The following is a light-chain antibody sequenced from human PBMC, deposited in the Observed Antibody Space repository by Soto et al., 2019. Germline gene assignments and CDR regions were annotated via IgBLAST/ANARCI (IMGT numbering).Light chain of an antibody. CDR2: QHS. Sequence: SYEPTQPPSVSVSPGQTASITCSGDKLGDKYTCWYQQKPGQSPVLVIYQHSQRPSGIPERFSGYNSGNTATLTISGTQAMDEADYYCQAWDSSTDVVFGGGTKLTVL. J-gene: IGLJ2*01. V-gene: IGLV3-1*01. CDR3: QAWDSSTDVV. CDR1: KLGDKY.